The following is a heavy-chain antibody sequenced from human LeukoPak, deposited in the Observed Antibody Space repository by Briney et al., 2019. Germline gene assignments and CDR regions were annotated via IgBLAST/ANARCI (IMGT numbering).Heavy chain of an antibody. V-gene: IGHV4-59*11. J-gene: IGHJ4*02. D-gene: IGHD4-17*01. CDR1: GDSMRGHY. CDR3: ARDYGDY. Sequence: SETLSLTCTVSGDSMRGHYWSWIRQAPGRGLEWIGFISHSGYTSYSPSLKSRVAISVDTSKRQFSLRLSSVTATDTAMYYCARDYGDYWGQGTLVTVSS. CDR2: ISHSGYT.